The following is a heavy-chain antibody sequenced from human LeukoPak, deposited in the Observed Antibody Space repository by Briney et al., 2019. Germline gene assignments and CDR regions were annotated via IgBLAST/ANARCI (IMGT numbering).Heavy chain of an antibody. V-gene: IGHV3-43*01. CDR3: GKDLAGSYLLDY. J-gene: IGHJ4*02. CDR2: ITWDCATT. D-gene: IGHD3-10*01. Sequence: GGSLRLSCVASGFAFNEYTMHWVRQAPGKGLEWVSLITWDCATTYYADSVKGRFTISRDNSKNSLYLQMNNLSTEDTALYYCGKDLAGSYLLDYWGQGTLVTVSS. CDR1: GFAFNEYT.